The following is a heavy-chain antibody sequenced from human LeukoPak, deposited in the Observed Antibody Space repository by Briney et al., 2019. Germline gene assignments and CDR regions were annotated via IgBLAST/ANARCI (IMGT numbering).Heavy chain of an antibody. CDR2: IKQNSGSI. D-gene: IGHD6-13*01. CDR3: AKHRPLGFSSQLVGMDV. CDR1: GFTFSSYW. Sequence: PGGSLRLSCAASGFTFSSYWMSWVRQAPGKGLEWVANIKQNSGSIDYVDSVKGRFTISRDNSKNSVYLQMDSLRVEDTAVYFCAKHRPLGFSSQLVGMDVWGQGTSVTVSS. J-gene: IGHJ6*02. V-gene: IGHV3-7*01.